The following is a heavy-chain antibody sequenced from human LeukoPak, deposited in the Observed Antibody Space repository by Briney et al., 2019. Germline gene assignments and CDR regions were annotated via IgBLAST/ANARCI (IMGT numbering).Heavy chain of an antibody. CDR2: INPDSGDT. J-gene: IGHJ4*02. V-gene: IGHV1-2*06. Sequence: GASVKVSCKASGYTFINYFLYWVRQAPGQGPEWMGRINPDSGDTIYAQKFQGRVTMTRDTSITTAYMEVSRLTSDDTAVYHCARGDTISGIGYWGQGTLVTVSS. D-gene: IGHD5-18*01. CDR1: GYTFINYF. CDR3: ARGDTISGIGY.